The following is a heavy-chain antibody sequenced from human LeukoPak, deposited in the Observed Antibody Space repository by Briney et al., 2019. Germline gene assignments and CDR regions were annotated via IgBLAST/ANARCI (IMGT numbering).Heavy chain of an antibody. CDR3: AELGITMIGGA. Sequence: PGGSLRLSCAASEFTFSTYSMNWVRQAPGKGLEWVSSISSGSTYIYYADSVKGRFTISRDNAKNSLYLQMNSLRAEDTAVYYRAELGITMIGGAWGKGTTVTISS. CDR2: ISSGSTYI. D-gene: IGHD3-10*02. CDR1: EFTFSTYS. J-gene: IGHJ6*04. V-gene: IGHV3-21*01.